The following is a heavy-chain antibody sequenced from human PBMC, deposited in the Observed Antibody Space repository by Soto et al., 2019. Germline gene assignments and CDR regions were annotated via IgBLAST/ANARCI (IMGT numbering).Heavy chain of an antibody. J-gene: IGHJ6*02. Sequence: GASVKGSRKASGYTFTSYGISWVRQAPGQGLEWMGWISAYNGNTNYAQKLQGRVTMTTDTSTSTAYMELRSLRSDDTAVYYCARLDVYVDHYYYSYGMDVWGQGTTVTVSS. D-gene: IGHD2-8*01. V-gene: IGHV1-18*04. CDR3: ARLDVYVDHYYYSYGMDV. CDR2: ISAYNGNT. CDR1: GYTFTSYG.